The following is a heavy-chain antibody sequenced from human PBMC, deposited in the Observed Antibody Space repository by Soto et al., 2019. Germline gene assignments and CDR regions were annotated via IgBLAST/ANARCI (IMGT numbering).Heavy chain of an antibody. Sequence: GASVKVSCKASGYTFTGYYMHWVRQAPGQGLDWMGWINPNSGGTNYAQKFQGRVTMTRDTSISTAYMELSRLRSDDTAVYYCARDRVVVVPAAISPYYYYYGMDVWGQGTTVTVSS. V-gene: IGHV1-2*02. D-gene: IGHD2-2*02. CDR2: INPNSGGT. J-gene: IGHJ6*02. CDR3: ARDRVVVVPAAISPYYYYYGMDV. CDR1: GYTFTGYY.